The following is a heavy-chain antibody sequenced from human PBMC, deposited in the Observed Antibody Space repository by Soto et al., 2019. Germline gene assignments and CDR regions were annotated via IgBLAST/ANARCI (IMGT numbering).Heavy chain of an antibody. Sequence: QPGGSLRLSCAASGFTFSTFWMSWVRQAPGKGLEWVANIKQDGSEKYYVDSVKGRFTISRDNAKNSLYLQMNSLRVEDTAVYYCARVPTIFGVVITSDYWGQGTLVTVSS. D-gene: IGHD3-3*01. CDR3: ARVPTIFGVVITSDY. CDR1: GFTFSTFW. V-gene: IGHV3-7*03. CDR2: IKQDGSEK. J-gene: IGHJ4*02.